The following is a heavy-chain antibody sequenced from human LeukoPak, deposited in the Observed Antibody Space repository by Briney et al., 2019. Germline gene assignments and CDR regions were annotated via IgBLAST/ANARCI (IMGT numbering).Heavy chain of an antibody. D-gene: IGHD6-13*01. V-gene: IGHV3-11*01. CDR1: GFAFSDYY. CDR2: ISDRGTFI. Sequence: GGSLRLSCAASGFAFSDYYMTWIRQAPGKGLEWVSYISDRGTFIYYGDSVKGRFTISRDNSKNTLYLQMNSLRAEDTAVYYCAKTRPLDSSSWSHGDYWGQGTLVTVSS. CDR3: AKTRPLDSSSWSHGDY. J-gene: IGHJ4*02.